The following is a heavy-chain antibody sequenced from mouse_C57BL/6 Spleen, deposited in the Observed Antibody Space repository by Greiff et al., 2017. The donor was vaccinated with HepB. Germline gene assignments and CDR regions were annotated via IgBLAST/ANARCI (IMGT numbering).Heavy chain of an antibody. V-gene: IGHV1-85*01. CDR2: IYPRDGST. Sequence: VQLQQSGPELVKPGASVKLSCKASGYTFTSYDINWVKQRPGQGLEWIGWIYPRDGSTKYNEKFKGKATLTVDTSSSTAYMELHSLTAEDSAVYFCARSTGVAPVAYWGQGTLVTVSA. CDR3: ARSTGVAPVAY. J-gene: IGHJ3*01. D-gene: IGHD1-1*01. CDR1: GYTFTSYD.